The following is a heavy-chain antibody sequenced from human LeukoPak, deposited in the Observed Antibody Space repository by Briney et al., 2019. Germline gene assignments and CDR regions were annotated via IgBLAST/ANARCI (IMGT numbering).Heavy chain of an antibody. CDR3: ARERQDTVIHSGAFDI. CDR2: IASDGSHT. Sequence: GGSLRLSCAASGFTFSNYFMHWVRQAPGKWLEWVADIASDGSHTFYVESVKGRFTISRDNSKNTLYLQMNSLRAEDTAVYFCARERQDTVIHSGAFDIWGQGTMVTVSS. CDR1: GFTFSNYF. V-gene: IGHV3-30*04. J-gene: IGHJ3*02. D-gene: IGHD2-21*02.